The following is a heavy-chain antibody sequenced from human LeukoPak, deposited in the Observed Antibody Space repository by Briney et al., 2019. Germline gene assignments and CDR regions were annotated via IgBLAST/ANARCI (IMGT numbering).Heavy chain of an antibody. J-gene: IGHJ4*02. CDR3: AKGGSYRSQPYFDY. Sequence: GGSLRLSCAASGFTFSNYGMSWVRQAPGKGLEWVSSISGSAGDTYYAASVKGRFSISRDNSKNTLYLLMNSLRAEDTAVYYCAKGGSYRSQPYFDYWGQGTPVTVSS. CDR1: GFTFSNYG. V-gene: IGHV3-23*01. CDR2: ISGSAGDT. D-gene: IGHD3-16*02.